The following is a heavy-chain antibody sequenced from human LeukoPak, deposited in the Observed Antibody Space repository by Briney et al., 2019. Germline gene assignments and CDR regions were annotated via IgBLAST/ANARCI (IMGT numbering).Heavy chain of an antibody. D-gene: IGHD6-6*01. CDR2: INHGGST. CDR1: GGSFSGYY. CDR3: ARGSSTFYYYYGMDV. Sequence: SETLSLTCAVYGGSFSGYYWSWIRQPPGKGLEWIGEINHGGSTNYNPSLKSQVTISVDTSKNQFSLKLSSVTAADTAVYYCARGSSTFYYYYGMDVWGQGTTVTVSS. V-gene: IGHV4-34*01. J-gene: IGHJ6*02.